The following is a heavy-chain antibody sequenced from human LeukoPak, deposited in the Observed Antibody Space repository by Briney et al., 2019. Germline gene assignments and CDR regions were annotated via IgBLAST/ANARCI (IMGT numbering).Heavy chain of an antibody. Sequence: ASVKVSCKASGYTFTSNDINWVRQATGQGPEWMGWINPNSGDTGYAQKFQGRVTITRDTSISTAYMELSSLKSEDTAVYYCARHLLTTFDYWGQGSLVTVSS. V-gene: IGHV1-8*01. J-gene: IGHJ4*02. CDR3: ARHLLTTFDY. CDR1: GYTFTSND. CDR2: INPNSGDT. D-gene: IGHD4/OR15-4a*01.